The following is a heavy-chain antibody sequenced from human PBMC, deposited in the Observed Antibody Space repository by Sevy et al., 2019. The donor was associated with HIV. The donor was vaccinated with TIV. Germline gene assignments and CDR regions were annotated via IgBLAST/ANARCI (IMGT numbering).Heavy chain of an antibody. CDR3: AREGRDYDSSGYYLTSDY. CDR1: GYTFTGYY. D-gene: IGHD3-22*01. V-gene: IGHV1-2*02. J-gene: IGHJ4*02. CDR2: INPNSGGT. Sequence: ASVKVSCKASGYTFTGYYMHWVRQAPGQGLEWMGWINPNSGGTNYAQKFQGRVTMTRDTSISTAYMELSRLRSDDTAVYYCAREGRDYDSSGYYLTSDYWGQGTLVTVSS.